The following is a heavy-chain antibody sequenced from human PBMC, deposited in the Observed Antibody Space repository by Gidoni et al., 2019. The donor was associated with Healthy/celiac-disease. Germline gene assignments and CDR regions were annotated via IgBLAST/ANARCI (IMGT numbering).Heavy chain of an antibody. D-gene: IGHD3-22*01. CDR1: GFSLSTSGMC. CDR2: IDWDDDK. J-gene: IGHJ4*02. Sequence: QVTLRESGPALVKPTQTLTLTCTFSGFSLSTSGMCVSWIRQPPGKALEWLARIDWDDDKYYSTSLKTRLTISKDTSKNQVVLTMTNMDPVDTATYYCARHYYDSSGYYTDYWGQGTLVTVSS. V-gene: IGHV2-70*15. CDR3: ARHYYDSSGYYTDY.